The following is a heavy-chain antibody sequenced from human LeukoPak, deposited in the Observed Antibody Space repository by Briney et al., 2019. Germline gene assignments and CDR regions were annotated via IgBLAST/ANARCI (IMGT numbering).Heavy chain of an antibody. CDR1: GYTFSNYG. CDR2: ISAYNGNT. V-gene: IGHV1-18*01. J-gene: IGHJ4*02. Sequence: ASVKVSCKASGYTFSNYGVSWVRQAPGQGLEWMGWISAYNGNTNYAQKLQGRVTMTTDTSTSTAYMELRSLRSDDTAVYYCARGGRITITIFGVVKGEQPRRYFDYWGQGTLVTVSS. CDR3: ARGGRITITIFGVVKGEQPRRYFDY. D-gene: IGHD3-3*01.